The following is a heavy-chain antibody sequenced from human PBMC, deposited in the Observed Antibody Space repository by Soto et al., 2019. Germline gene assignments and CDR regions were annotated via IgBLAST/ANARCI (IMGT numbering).Heavy chain of an antibody. CDR1: GYTFTGYY. D-gene: IGHD1-7*01. CDR3: ASQPFWGTGTTFRDV. CDR2: INPNSGGT. V-gene: IGHV1-2*02. Sequence: GPSVKVSCKASGYTFTGYYMHWVRQAPGQGLEWMGWINPNSGGTNYAQKFQGRVTMTRDTSISTAYMELSRLRSDDTAVYYCASQPFWGTGTTFRDVWGQGTTVTVSS. J-gene: IGHJ6*02.